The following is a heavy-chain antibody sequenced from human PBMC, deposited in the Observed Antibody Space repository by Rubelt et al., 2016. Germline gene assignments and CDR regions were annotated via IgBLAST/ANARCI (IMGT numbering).Heavy chain of an antibody. V-gene: IGHV4-34*01. J-gene: IGHJ5*02. D-gene: IGHD2-15*01. CDR1: GGSFSGYY. CDR2: INHSGST. CDR3: ARGERYCSGGSCLDWFDP. Sequence: QVQLQQWGAGLLKPSETLSLTCAVYGGSFSGYYWSWIRQPPGKGLEWIGEINHSGSTNYNPSLKSRVTMSVDTSKNQFSRKLSSVTAADTAVYYCARGERYCSGGSCLDWFDPWGQGTLVTVSS.